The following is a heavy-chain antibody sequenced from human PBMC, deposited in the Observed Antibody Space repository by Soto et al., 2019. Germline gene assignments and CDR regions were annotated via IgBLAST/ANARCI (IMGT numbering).Heavy chain of an antibody. CDR1: GGSISSGGYY. V-gene: IGHV4-31*03. J-gene: IGHJ5*02. Sequence: SETLSLTCTVSGGSISSGGYYWSWIRQHPGKGLEWIGYIYYSGSTYYNPSLKSRVTISVDTSKNQFSLKLSSVTAADTAVYYCARGAEDGSGSYYNPSGWFDPWGQGTLVTVSS. CDR2: IYYSGST. CDR3: ARGAEDGSGSYYNPSGWFDP. D-gene: IGHD3-10*01.